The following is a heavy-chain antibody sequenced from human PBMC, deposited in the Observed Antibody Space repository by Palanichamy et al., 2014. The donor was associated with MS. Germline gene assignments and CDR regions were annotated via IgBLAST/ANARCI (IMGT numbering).Heavy chain of an antibody. V-gene: IGHV3-7*03. Sequence: EVQLVVVWGRAWSSLGGPVRLSCAASGFTFSTYWMDWVRQAPGKGLEWVANIKQDGSEKYYVDSVKGRFTISRDNAKNSLYLQMNSLRAEDTAVYYCARSGVFGDYFDFWGQGTLVTVSS. CDR3: ARSGVFGDYFDF. D-gene: IGHD3-10*01. J-gene: IGHJ4*02. CDR2: IKQDGSEK. CDR1: GFTFSTYW.